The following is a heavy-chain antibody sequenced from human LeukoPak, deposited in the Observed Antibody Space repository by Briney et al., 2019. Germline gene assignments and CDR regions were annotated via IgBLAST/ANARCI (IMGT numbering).Heavy chain of an antibody. J-gene: IGHJ3*02. CDR3: ARDTRVGLYGSGYAFDI. Sequence: PSETLSLTCTVSGGSISSGSYYWSWIRQPAGKGLEWIGRIYTSGSTNYNPSLKSRVTIPVDTSKNQFSLKLSSVTAADTAVYYCARDTRVGLYGSGYAFDIWGQGTMVTVSS. CDR2: IYTSGST. D-gene: IGHD3-10*01. V-gene: IGHV4-61*02. CDR1: GGSISSGSYY.